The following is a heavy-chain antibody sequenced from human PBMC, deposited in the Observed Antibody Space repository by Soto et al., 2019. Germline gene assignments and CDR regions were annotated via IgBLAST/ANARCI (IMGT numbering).Heavy chain of an antibody. Sequence: SETLSLTCTVSGGTISSGGYYWSWIRQHPGKGLEWIGYIYYSGSTYYNPSLKNRVTKSVDTSKKQYTLKLRSVTAADTAVYYCAREVVAVYYYYYYMDVWGKGTTVTVSS. CDR3: AREVVAVYYYYYYMDV. J-gene: IGHJ6*03. CDR1: GGTISSGGYY. V-gene: IGHV4-31*03. D-gene: IGHD2-15*01. CDR2: IYYSGST.